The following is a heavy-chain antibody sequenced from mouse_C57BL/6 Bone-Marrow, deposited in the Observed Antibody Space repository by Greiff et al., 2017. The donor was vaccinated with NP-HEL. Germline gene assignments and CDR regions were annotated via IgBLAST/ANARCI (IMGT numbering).Heavy chain of an antibody. D-gene: IGHD1-1*01. V-gene: IGHV1-64*01. CDR2: IHPNSGST. J-gene: IGHJ4*01. CDR1: GYTFTSYW. CDR3: ALYYYGSSPYAMDY. Sequence: QVQLQQPGAELVKPGASVKLSCKASGYTFTSYWMHWVKQRPGQGLEWIGMIHPNSGSTNYNEKFKSKATLTVDKSSSTAYMQLSSLTSEDSAVYYCALYYYGSSPYAMDYWGQGTSVTVSS.